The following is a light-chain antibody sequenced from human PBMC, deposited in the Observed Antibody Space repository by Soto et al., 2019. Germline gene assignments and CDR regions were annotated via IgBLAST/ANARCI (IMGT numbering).Light chain of an antibody. CDR3: NSYTTSSPYVV. Sequence: QSALTQPASVSGSPGQSTTMSCTGTSSDVGGCNYVSWYQQHPGKAPKLMIYEVTNRPSGVSDRFSGSKSGNTASLTISGLQAEDEADYYCNSYTTSSPYVVFGGGTKLTVL. CDR2: EVT. V-gene: IGLV2-14*01. CDR1: SSDVGGCNY. J-gene: IGLJ2*01.